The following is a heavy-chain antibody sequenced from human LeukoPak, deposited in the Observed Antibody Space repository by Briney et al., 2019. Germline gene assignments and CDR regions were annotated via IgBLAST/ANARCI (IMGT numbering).Heavy chain of an antibody. J-gene: IGHJ4*02. CDR2: ISSSSSYI. V-gene: IGHV3-21*01. CDR3: ARAYYGSGSYYVDY. Sequence: PGGSLRLSCAASGFPFSSHGMSWVRQAPGKGLEWVSSISSSSSYIYYADSVKGRFTISRDNAKNSLYLQMNSLRAEDTAVYYCARAYYGSGSYYVDYWGQGTLVTVSS. CDR1: GFPFSSHG. D-gene: IGHD3-10*01.